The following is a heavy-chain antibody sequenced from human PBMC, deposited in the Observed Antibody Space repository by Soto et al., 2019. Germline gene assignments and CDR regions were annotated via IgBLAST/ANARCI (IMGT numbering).Heavy chain of an antibody. CDR2: INAGNGNT. CDR1: GYTFTSYA. V-gene: IGHV1-3*01. Sequence: ASVKVSCKASGYTFTSYAMHWVRQAPGQRLEWMGWINAGNGNTKYSQKFQGRVTITRDTSASTAYMELSSLRSEDTAVYYCARDTPDPGIVVVPAARPDGMDVWGQATTVTVS. D-gene: IGHD2-2*01. CDR3: ARDTPDPGIVVVPAARPDGMDV. J-gene: IGHJ6*02.